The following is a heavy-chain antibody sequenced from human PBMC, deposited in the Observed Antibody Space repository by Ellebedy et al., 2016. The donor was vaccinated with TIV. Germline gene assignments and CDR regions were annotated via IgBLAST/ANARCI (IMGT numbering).Heavy chain of an antibody. D-gene: IGHD3-16*01. V-gene: IGHV3-7*01. Sequence: PGGSLRLSCAASGFSFRSYWMSWVRQAPGKGLEWVANIYQDGSTQYYVDSVKGRFTISRDNAKNSLFLQMNSLGVEDTAVYYCARRGSYGDYAVQVNSWFDRWGRGTLVSVSS. CDR2: IYQDGSTQ. CDR1: GFSFRSYW. J-gene: IGHJ5*02. CDR3: ARRGSYGDYAVQVNSWFDR.